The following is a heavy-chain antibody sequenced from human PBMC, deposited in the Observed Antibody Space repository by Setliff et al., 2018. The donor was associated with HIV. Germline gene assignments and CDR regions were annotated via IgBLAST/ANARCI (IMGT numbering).Heavy chain of an antibody. Sequence: SETLSLTCAVSGYSISSGHYWGWIRQPPGKGLEWIGSIYHSGTTYDNPSLKSRVTISVDTSKNQFSLKLSSVTAADTAVYYCARDRGSYNFWSGLARGDNWFDPWGQGTLVTVSS. CDR1: GYSISSGHY. V-gene: IGHV4-38-2*02. CDR2: IYHSGTT. CDR3: ARDRGSYNFWSGLARGDNWFDP. J-gene: IGHJ5*02. D-gene: IGHD3-3*01.